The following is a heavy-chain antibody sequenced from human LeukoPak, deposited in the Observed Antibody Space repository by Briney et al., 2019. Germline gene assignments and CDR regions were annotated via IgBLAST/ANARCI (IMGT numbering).Heavy chain of an antibody. CDR3: AKASSPLGHFDY. Sequence: TGGSLRLSCGASQFTFSTYAMSWVRQAPGKGLEWVSGINDGGSSTYYADSVKGRFTISRDNSGNTLLLQVNSLRAEDTAVYYCAKASSPLGHFDYWGRGTLVTVSS. J-gene: IGHJ4*02. V-gene: IGHV3-23*01. CDR2: INDGGSST. CDR1: QFTFSTYA. D-gene: IGHD3-16*01.